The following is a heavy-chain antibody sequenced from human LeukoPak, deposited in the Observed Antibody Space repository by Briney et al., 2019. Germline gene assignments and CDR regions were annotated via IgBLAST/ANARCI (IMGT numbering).Heavy chain of an antibody. V-gene: IGHV4-4*07. D-gene: IGHD1-7*01. J-gene: IGHJ6*04. CDR3: ARDLSYNWNYMVMDV. Sequence: PSETLSLTCTVSGGSISSYYWSWIRQPAGKGLEWIGRIYTSGSTNYNPSLKSRVTMSVDTSKNQFSLKLSSVTAADTAVYYCARDLSYNWNYMVMDVWGKGTTVTVSS. CDR2: IYTSGST. CDR1: GGSISSYY.